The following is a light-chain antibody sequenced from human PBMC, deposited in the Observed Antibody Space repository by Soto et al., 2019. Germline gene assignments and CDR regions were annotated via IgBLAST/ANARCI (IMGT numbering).Light chain of an antibody. V-gene: IGKV1-5*03. Sequence: DIPMTQSPSTLSASVGDRVSITCRASQSINSWLAWYQQKPGKAPTLLIYKASSLESGVPSRVSGSRSGTEFTLTISSLQPDDFATDYGQQYNSYWTFGQGTKVDIK. CDR2: KAS. J-gene: IGKJ1*01. CDR3: QQYNSYWT. CDR1: QSINSW.